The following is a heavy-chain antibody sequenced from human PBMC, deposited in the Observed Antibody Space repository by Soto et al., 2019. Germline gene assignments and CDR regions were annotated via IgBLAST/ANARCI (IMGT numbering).Heavy chain of an antibody. D-gene: IGHD3-9*01. J-gene: IGHJ6*01. V-gene: IGHV3-30*09. CDR1: GFIFSDYY. CDR2: ISHDGSKK. Sequence: QVQLVESGGGVVQPGRSLRLSCAASGFIFSDYYMHWVRQAPGKGLEWVAVISHDGSKKYYADSVKGRFAISRDNSKNTLDLQMNSLRPDDTAVNYCARSSYDDVLTGWSMDVWGQGTMVTVSS. CDR3: ARSSYDDVLTGWSMDV.